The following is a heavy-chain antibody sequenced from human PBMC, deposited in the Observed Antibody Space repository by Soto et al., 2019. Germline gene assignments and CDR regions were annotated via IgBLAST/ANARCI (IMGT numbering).Heavy chain of an antibody. CDR2: IYYSGST. CDR1: GGSISSGGYY. D-gene: IGHD2-2*01. CDR3: ARGGGGVVVVPAATGALSWFDP. V-gene: IGHV4-31*03. Sequence: LSLTCTVSGGSISSGGYYWSWIRQHPGKGLEWIGYIYYSGSTYYNPSPKSRVTISVDTSKNQFSLKLSSVTAADTAVYYWARGGGGVVVVPAATGALSWFDPWGQGTLVTVSS. J-gene: IGHJ5*02.